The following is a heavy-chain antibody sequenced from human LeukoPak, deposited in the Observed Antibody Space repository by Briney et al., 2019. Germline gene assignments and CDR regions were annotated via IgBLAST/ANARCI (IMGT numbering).Heavy chain of an antibody. CDR1: GFTFSDYW. CDR2: INSDDSST. D-gene: IGHD6-19*01. Sequence: GGSLRLSCAASGFTFSDYWMYWVRQGPGKGLVWVSRINSDDSSTSYADSVQGRFIISRDNAKNTLYLQMNSLRAEHTAVYYCATCVAVPGLPASWGQGTLVHVSS. J-gene: IGHJ5*02. CDR3: ATCVAVPGLPAS. V-gene: IGHV3-74*01.